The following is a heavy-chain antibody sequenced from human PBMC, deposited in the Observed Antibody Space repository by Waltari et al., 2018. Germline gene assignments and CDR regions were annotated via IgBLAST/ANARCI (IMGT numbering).Heavy chain of an antibody. J-gene: IGHJ3*01. Sequence: QVQLVQSGAEVKKPGSSVTVSCKASGGTFSSYTISWVRQAPGQGLEWMGRSITIRGIAKYAQKCQGRVTITEYKSTRTAYMELSSLRSEDAAVYYCARGSLVGIAVAGTPVWGQGKMVTVSS. CDR1: GGTFSSYT. V-gene: IGHV1-69*02. D-gene: IGHD6-19*01. CDR3: ARGSLVGIAVAGTPV. CDR2: SITIRGIA.